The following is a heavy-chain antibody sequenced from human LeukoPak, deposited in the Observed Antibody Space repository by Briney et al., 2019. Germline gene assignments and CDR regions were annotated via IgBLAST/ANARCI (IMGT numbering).Heavy chain of an antibody. CDR1: GFTFSSYG. V-gene: IGHV3-30*18. Sequence: GRSLRLSCAASGFTFSSYGMHWVRQAPGKGLEWVEVIAYDGSNKYYADSVKGRFSISRDNSKNTLYLQMNSLRAEDTAVYYCAKDGIVSGSYAAYYFDYWGQGTLVTVSS. CDR3: AKDGIVSGSYAAYYFDY. J-gene: IGHJ4*02. D-gene: IGHD1-26*01. CDR2: IAYDGSNK.